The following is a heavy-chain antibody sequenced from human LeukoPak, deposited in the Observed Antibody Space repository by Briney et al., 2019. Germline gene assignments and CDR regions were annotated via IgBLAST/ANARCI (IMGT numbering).Heavy chain of an antibody. CDR2: IHFSGGT. J-gene: IGHJ4*02. CDR3: ARLGDRLARSPFDY. D-gene: IGHD6-19*01. V-gene: IGHV4-39*01. Sequence: PSETLSLTCTFSGGSFSSGTFYWAWIRQPPGKGLEWIGSIHFSGGTYYNPSLKSRVTISVDTSKNQFSLKVTSVTAADTAVYYCARLGDRLARSPFDYSGQGTLVTVSS. CDR1: GGSFSSGTFY.